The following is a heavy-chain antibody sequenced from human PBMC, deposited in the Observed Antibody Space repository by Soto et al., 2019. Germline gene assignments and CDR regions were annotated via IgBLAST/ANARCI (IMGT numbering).Heavy chain of an antibody. Sequence: SVKLSCKASGGTFSSYAISWVRQAPGQGLEWMGGIIPIFGTANYAQKFQGRVTITADESTSTAYMELSSLRSEDAAVYYCARKDDWNPYGAYYYGMYVWGQGTTVIVSS. CDR2: IIPIFGTA. V-gene: IGHV1-69*13. CDR1: GGTFSSYA. D-gene: IGHD1-1*01. J-gene: IGHJ6*02. CDR3: ARKDDWNPYGAYYYGMYV.